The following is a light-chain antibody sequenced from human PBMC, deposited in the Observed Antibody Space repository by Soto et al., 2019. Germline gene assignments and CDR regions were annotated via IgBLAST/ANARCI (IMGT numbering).Light chain of an antibody. V-gene: IGKV1-5*01. Sequence: DIQMTQSPSTLSASVGDRVTITCRASQSISSWLAWYQQKPGKAPKLLIYDASSLESGVPSRFSGSGSGTEFTLTIISLQPDDFASYYCQQYNSYTWTFGQGTKVAIK. CDR2: DAS. J-gene: IGKJ1*01. CDR1: QSISSW. CDR3: QQYNSYTWT.